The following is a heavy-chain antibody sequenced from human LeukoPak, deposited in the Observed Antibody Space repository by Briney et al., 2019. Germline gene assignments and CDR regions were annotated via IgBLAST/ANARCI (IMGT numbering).Heavy chain of an antibody. D-gene: IGHD3-10*01. Sequence: SETLSLTCTVSGGSISGYYWSWIRQPPGKRLEWIGYIFYSGSTDYNPSLKSRVTISVDTSKNHFSLKLSSVTAADTAVYYCARDGPPRITMVRGVPDYWGQGTLVTVSS. J-gene: IGHJ4*02. CDR3: ARDGPPRITMVRGVPDY. V-gene: IGHV4-59*12. CDR1: GGSISGYY. CDR2: IFYSGST.